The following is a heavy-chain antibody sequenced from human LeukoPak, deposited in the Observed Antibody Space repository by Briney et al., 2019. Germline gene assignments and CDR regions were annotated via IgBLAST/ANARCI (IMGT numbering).Heavy chain of an antibody. Sequence: GASVKVSCKASGGTFSSYAISWVRQAPGQGLEWMGGIIPIFGTANYAQKLQGRVTMTTDTSTSTAYMELRSLRSDDTAVYYCARGASWIQLWFAFDYWGQGTLVTVSS. CDR3: ARGASWIQLWFAFDY. D-gene: IGHD5-18*01. CDR2: IIPIFGTA. V-gene: IGHV1-69*05. CDR1: GGTFSSYA. J-gene: IGHJ4*02.